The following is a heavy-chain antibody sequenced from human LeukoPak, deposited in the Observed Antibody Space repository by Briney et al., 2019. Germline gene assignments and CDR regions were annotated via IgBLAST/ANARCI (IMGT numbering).Heavy chain of an antibody. Sequence: GGSLRLSCAASGFTFSSHDMHWVRQATGKGLEWVSAIGTADDTCYAGSVKGRFTISRENAWNSVYLQLNNLRAGDTAVYYCARDRPGAQGFDYWGQGTLVTVSS. J-gene: IGHJ4*02. CDR3: ARDRPGAQGFDY. CDR2: IGTADDT. D-gene: IGHD4/OR15-4a*01. V-gene: IGHV3-13*01. CDR1: GFTFSSHD.